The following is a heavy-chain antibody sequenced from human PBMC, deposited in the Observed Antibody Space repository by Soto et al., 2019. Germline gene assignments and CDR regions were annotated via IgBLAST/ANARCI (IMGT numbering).Heavy chain of an antibody. V-gene: IGHV4-30-4*01. CDR3: ARDKITGLFDY. CDR1: GGSISSGDYY. Sequence: SETLSLTCTVSGGSISSGDYYWSWIRQPPGTGLEWIGYIYYSGSTNYNPSLKSRVTISVDTSKNQFSLKLTSVTAADTAVYYCARDKITGLFDYWGQGTLVTVSS. CDR2: IYYSGST. J-gene: IGHJ4*02. D-gene: IGHD2-8*02.